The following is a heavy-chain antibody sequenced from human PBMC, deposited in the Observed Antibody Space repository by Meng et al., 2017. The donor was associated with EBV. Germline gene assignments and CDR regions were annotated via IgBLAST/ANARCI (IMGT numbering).Heavy chain of an antibody. CDR1: GYTFTSYG. V-gene: IGHV1-18*01. J-gene: IGHJ4*02. Sequence: QFWRVQSGAEVKKPGATVKVSCKASGYTFTSYGISWVRQAPGQGLEWMGWISAYNGNTNYAQKLQGRVTMTTDTSTSTAYMELRSLRSDDTAVYYCARVRTFGGVIPPDYWGQGTLVTVSS. D-gene: IGHD3-16*02. CDR3: ARVRTFGGVIPPDY. CDR2: ISAYNGNT.